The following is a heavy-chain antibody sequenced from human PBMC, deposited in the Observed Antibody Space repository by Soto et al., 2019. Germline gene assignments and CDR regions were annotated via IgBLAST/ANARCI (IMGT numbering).Heavy chain of an antibody. J-gene: IGHJ5*01. V-gene: IGHV4-59*08. CDR1: GGSTRDYY. D-gene: IGHD3-22*01. CDR3: ARLGGYYQSLDS. CDR2: IYYTGTT. Sequence: SETLSLTCTVSGGSTRDYYWSWIRQSPGKGLEWIGYIYYTGTTRYNPSIKSRVTISVDSSKNQFSLNLRSVSAADTAVYYCARLGGYYQSLDSWGQGTLVTVSS.